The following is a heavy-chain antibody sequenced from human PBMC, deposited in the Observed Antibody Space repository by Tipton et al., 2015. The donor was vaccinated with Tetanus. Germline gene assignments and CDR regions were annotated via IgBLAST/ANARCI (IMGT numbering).Heavy chain of an antibody. J-gene: IGHJ2*01. CDR2: IRNIPYGGTT. V-gene: IGHV3-49*03. Sequence: VQLVQSGGGLVQPGRSLRLSCTASGFTFGDHAMSWFRQAPGKGLEWVGFIRNIPYGGTTEYAASVKGRFIISRDDSKDIAYLQMSSLKTEDTAVYYCSRVARFLAVASQYWYFDLWGRGTLVTVSS. CDR1: GFTFGDHA. CDR3: SRVARFLAVASQYWYFDL. D-gene: IGHD6-19*01.